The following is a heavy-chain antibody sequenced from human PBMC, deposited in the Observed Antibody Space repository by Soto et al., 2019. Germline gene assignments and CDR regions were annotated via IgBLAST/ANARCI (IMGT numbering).Heavy chain of an antibody. Sequence: SETLSLTCTVSGGSISSGGYYWSWIRQHPGKGLEWIGYIYYSGSTYYNPSLKSRVTISVDTSKNQFSLKLSSVTAADTAVYYCARVPFVVVVAATGVGYFDYWGQGTLVTVS. CDR3: ARVPFVVVVAATGVGYFDY. CDR2: IYYSGST. V-gene: IGHV4-31*03. D-gene: IGHD2-15*01. CDR1: GGSISSGGYY. J-gene: IGHJ4*02.